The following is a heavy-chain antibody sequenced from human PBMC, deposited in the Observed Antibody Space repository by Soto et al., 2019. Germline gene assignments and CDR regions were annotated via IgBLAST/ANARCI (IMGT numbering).Heavy chain of an antibody. CDR2: INQSGNT. CDR3: ARPSYALNWDFHHGMKV. Sequence: PSETLSLTCAVSGGSFSGYYWTWIRQIPGKGLEWIGEINQSGNTKYNPSLMSRVTMSVDTSRNQFSLKLRSANAADTAVYYCARPSYALNWDFHHGMKVCGDVTSFTV. V-gene: IGHV4-34*01. CDR1: GGSFSGYY. J-gene: IGHJ6*02. D-gene: IGHD2-2*01.